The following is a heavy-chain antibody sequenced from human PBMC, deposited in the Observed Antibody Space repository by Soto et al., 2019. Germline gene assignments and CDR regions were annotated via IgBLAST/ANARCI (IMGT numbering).Heavy chain of an antibody. D-gene: IGHD3-16*02. V-gene: IGHV4-34*01. CDR2: INHSGST. CDR1: GGSFSGYY. Sequence: SETLSLTCAVYGGSFSGYYWSWIRQRPGKGLEWIGEINHSGSTNYNPSLKSRVTISVDTSKNQFSLKLSSVTAADTAVYYCAGEMRIPFGGVIFRTPISSWFDPWGQGTLVTVSS. J-gene: IGHJ5*02. CDR3: AGEMRIPFGGVIFRTPISSWFDP.